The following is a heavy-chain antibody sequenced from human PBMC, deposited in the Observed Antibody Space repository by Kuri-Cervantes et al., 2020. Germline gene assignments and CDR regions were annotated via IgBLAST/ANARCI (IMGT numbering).Heavy chain of an antibody. CDR1: GFTFSSYG. CDR3: AKLSRDGYNEFDY. J-gene: IGHJ4*02. V-gene: IGHV3-30*18. Sequence: GGSLRLSCAASGFTFSSYGMHWVRQAPGKGLEWVAVISYDGSNKYYADSVKGRFTTSRDNSKNTLYLQMNSLRAGDTAVYYCAKLSRDGYNEFDYWGQGTLVTVSS. D-gene: IGHD5-24*01. CDR2: ISYDGSNK.